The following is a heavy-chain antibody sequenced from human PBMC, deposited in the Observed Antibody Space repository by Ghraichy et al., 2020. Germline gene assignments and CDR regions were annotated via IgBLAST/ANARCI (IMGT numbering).Heavy chain of an antibody. CDR2: VSGSGSDT. CDR1: GFTFRNYD. D-gene: IGHD2-8*02. V-gene: IGHV3-23*01. Sequence: GGSLRLSCEGSGFTFRNYDLSWVRQAPGKGLEWVSTVSGSGSDTYYADSVRGRFTISRDNSKNTLYLQMNSLRVEDSFVYYCAKSGGVGESYYFDYWGQGTLVNVSS. CDR3: AKSGGVGESYYFDY. J-gene: IGHJ4*02.